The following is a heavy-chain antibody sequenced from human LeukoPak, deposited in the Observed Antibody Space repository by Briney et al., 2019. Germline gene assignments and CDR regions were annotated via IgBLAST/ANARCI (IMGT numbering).Heavy chain of an antibody. Sequence: GGTLRLSCAASGFTFSSYGMSWVRQAPGKGLEWVSGIRAGGDNTYYADSVKGRFTISRDNSKNTLYLQMNSLRAEDTAVYYCAKGYSSSWTCFDYWGQGTLVTVSS. CDR1: GFTFSSYG. D-gene: IGHD6-13*01. CDR3: AKGYSSSWTCFDY. J-gene: IGHJ4*02. CDR2: IRAGGDNT. V-gene: IGHV3-23*01.